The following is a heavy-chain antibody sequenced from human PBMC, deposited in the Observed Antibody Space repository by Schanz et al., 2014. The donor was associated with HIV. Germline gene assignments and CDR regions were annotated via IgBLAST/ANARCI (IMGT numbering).Heavy chain of an antibody. CDR2: ISGSSSSI. V-gene: IGHV3-48*02. CDR1: GFTFSSHW. D-gene: IGHD6-13*01. J-gene: IGHJ5*01. CDR3: ARWGGSSWYWFDS. Sequence: VQLVESGGGVVQPGRSLRLSCAASGFTFSSHWMTWVRQAPGKGLEWVSYISGSSSSIYYADSVKGRFTISRDNVKNSLFLQMNNLRDEDTAVYYCARWGGSSWYWFDSWGQGTLVTVSS.